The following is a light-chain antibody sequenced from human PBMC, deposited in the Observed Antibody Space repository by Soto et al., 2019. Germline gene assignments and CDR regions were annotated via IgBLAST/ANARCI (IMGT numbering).Light chain of an antibody. Sequence: EIVFTQSPGTLSLSPGERATLSCRSSQSVSSRYLAWSQQKPGQAPRLLIYGASTRATGAPDRFSGSGSGTDFPLTISSLEPEDFAVYYCPQYGSSGTFGQGNKVDI. V-gene: IGKV3-20*01. J-gene: IGKJ1*01. CDR3: PQYGSSGT. CDR1: QSVSSRY. CDR2: GAS.